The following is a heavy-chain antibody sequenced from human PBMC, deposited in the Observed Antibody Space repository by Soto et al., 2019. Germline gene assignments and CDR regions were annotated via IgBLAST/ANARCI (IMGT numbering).Heavy chain of an antibody. Sequence: EVQLVESGGGLVQPGGSLRLSCAASGFTVSSNYMSWVRQAPGKGLEWVSVIYSGGSTYYADSVKGRFTISRDNSRNQRYLQMISLRAEDTAVYYCARASVRGLQPDWSFDLWGRGTLVTVSS. V-gene: IGHV3-66*01. CDR3: ARASVRGLQPDWSFDL. CDR1: GFTVSSNY. CDR2: IYSGGST. J-gene: IGHJ2*01. D-gene: IGHD4-17*01.